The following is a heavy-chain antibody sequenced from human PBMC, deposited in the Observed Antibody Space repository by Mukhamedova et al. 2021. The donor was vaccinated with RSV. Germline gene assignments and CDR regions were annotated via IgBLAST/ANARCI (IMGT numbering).Heavy chain of an antibody. J-gene: IGHJ4*02. CDR3: ARLRDWGSYVDY. V-gene: IGHV4-34*01. Sequence: GKISHSGVTKYNPSLKSRVTLALDTSRHQFYLSLSSVTAADTAVYYCARLRDWGSYVDYWGQGSLVAGSS. CDR2: ISHSGVT. D-gene: IGHD3-16*01.